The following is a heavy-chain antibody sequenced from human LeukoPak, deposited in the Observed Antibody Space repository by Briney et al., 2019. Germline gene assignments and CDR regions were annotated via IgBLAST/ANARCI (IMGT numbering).Heavy chain of an antibody. J-gene: IGHJ6*03. D-gene: IGHD2-15*01. CDR2: IYTSGST. V-gene: IGHV4-4*07. Sequence: PSETLSLTCTVSGGSISSYYWSWIRQPVGKGLEWIGRIYTSGSTNYNPSLKSRVTMSVDTSKNQFSLKLSSVTAADTAVYYCARDRDMSAGLYYYMDVWGKGTTVTVSS. CDR1: GGSISSYY. CDR3: ARDRDMSAGLYYYMDV.